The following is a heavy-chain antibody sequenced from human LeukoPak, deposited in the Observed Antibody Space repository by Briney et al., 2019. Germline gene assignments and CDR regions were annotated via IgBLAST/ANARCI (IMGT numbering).Heavy chain of an antibody. Sequence: PSETLSLTCTVSGGSISSSSYYWGWIRQPPGKGLEWIGSIYYSGSTVYNPSLKSRVTISVDTSKNQFSLKVSSVTGADTAVYYCARGRGGSWYPNFDYWGQGTLVTVSS. J-gene: IGHJ4*02. D-gene: IGHD6-13*01. CDR1: GGSISSSSYY. CDR3: ARGRGGSWYPNFDY. CDR2: IYYSGST. V-gene: IGHV4-39*07.